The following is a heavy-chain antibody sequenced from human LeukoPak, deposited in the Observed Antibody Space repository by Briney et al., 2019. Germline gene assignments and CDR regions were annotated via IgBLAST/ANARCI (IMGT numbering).Heavy chain of an antibody. J-gene: IGHJ4*02. V-gene: IGHV3-7*01. Sequence: GGSLRLSCAASGFTFSSYAMSWVRQAPGKGLEWVANINQDGNEKYYVDSVKGRFTISRDNAKSSLYLQMNSLRAEDTAVYYCAKHEGNDVAGRYSDHWGQGILVSVSS. D-gene: IGHD1-1*01. CDR3: AKHEGNDVAGRYSDH. CDR2: INQDGNEK. CDR1: GFTFSSYA.